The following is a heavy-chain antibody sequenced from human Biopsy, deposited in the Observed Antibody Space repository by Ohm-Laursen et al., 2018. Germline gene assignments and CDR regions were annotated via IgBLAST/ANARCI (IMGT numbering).Heavy chain of an antibody. Sequence: SETLSLTCAVYGGSFSGYYWSWIRQPPGKGLEWIGEINHSGSTNYNPSLKSRVTISVDTSKNQFSLKLSSVTAADTAVCYCARGRLRAVARFDYWGQGTLVTVSS. D-gene: IGHD6-19*01. CDR1: GGSFSGYY. CDR2: INHSGST. V-gene: IGHV4-34*01. CDR3: ARGRLRAVARFDY. J-gene: IGHJ4*02.